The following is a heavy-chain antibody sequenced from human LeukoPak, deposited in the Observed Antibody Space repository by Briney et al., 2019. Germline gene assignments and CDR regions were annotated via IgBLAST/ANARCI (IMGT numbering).Heavy chain of an antibody. J-gene: IGHJ4*02. Sequence: PGGSLRLSCAASGSTFSNSWLHWVRQAPGKGLVWVSRINERGSSTSYADSVKGRFTISRDNAKNTLYLQMNNLRADDTAVYYCAGGRLVATSKAVAIDYWGQGTLVTVSS. D-gene: IGHD5-12*01. CDR2: INERGSST. V-gene: IGHV3-74*01. CDR1: GSTFSNSW. CDR3: AGGRLVATSKAVAIDY.